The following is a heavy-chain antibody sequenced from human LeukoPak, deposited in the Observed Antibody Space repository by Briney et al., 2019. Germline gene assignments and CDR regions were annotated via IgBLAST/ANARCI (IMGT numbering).Heavy chain of an antibody. CDR1: GFTFSSYS. D-gene: IGHD7-27*01. J-gene: IGHJ4*02. CDR3: ARDGDLFDY. CDR2: ISSSSSTI. Sequence: GGSLRLSCAASGFTFSSYSMNWVRQAPGKGLEWVSYISSSSSTIYYADSVKGRFTISRDNAKNSLYLQMNSLRAEDTAVYYCARDGDLFDYWGQGTLVTVPS. V-gene: IGHV3-48*04.